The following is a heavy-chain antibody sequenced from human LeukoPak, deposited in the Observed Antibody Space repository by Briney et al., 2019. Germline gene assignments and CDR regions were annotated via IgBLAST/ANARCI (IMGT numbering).Heavy chain of an antibody. D-gene: IGHD5-18*01. V-gene: IGHV3-23*01. CDR1: GFTFSSYA. J-gene: IGHJ4*02. CDR2: ISGSGGST. CDR3: AKDSVLRGHSYGFDF. Sequence: GGSLRLSCAASGFTFSSYAMSWVRQAPGKGLEWVSVISGSGGSTYYADSVKGRFTISRDNSKNTLNLQMDSLRAEDTAVYFCAKDSVLRGHSYGFDFWGQGTLVTVSS.